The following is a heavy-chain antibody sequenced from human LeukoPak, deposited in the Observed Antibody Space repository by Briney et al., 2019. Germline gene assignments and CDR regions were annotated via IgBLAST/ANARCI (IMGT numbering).Heavy chain of an antibody. Sequence: ASVKVSCKASGYTFTSYDINWGRQATGQGLEWMGWMNPNSGNTGYAQKFQGRVTMTRNTSISTAYMELSSLRSEDTAVYYCARDVYYDFWSGYFSYYGMDVWGQGTTVTVSS. CDR2: MNPNSGNT. V-gene: IGHV1-8*01. D-gene: IGHD3-3*01. J-gene: IGHJ6*02. CDR1: GYTFTSYD. CDR3: ARDVYYDFWSGYFSYYGMDV.